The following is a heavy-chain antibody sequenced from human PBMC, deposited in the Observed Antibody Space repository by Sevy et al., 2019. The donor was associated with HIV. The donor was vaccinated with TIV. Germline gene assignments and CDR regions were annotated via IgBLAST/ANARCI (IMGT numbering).Heavy chain of an antibody. CDR1: GGSFSGYY. D-gene: IGHD2-2*01. CDR3: ARHCSSTSCSHAFDI. CDR2: INHSGST. V-gene: IGHV4-34*01. Sequence: SETLSLTCAVYGGSFSGYYWSWIRQPPGKGLVWIGEINHSGSTNYNPSLKSRVTISGDTSKNQFSLKLSSVTAADTAVYYCARHCSSTSCSHAFDIWGQGTMVTVSS. J-gene: IGHJ3*02.